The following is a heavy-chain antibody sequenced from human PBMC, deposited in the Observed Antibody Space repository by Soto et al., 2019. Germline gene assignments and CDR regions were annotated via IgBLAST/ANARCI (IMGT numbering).Heavy chain of an antibody. J-gene: IGHJ4*02. V-gene: IGHV3-64D*06. CDR3: MTVDTTMTEGRYFGY. CDR2: ISSNGVST. CDR1: GFPFSNSV. D-gene: IGHD5-18*01. Sequence: GVSLRLSCSASGFPFSNSVMHWVRQAPGRGLEDLSAISSNGVSTYYADSVKGRFTISRDNSKNKLYLQLSSLRPEDTAIYYCMTVDTTMTEGRYFGYWGQGT.